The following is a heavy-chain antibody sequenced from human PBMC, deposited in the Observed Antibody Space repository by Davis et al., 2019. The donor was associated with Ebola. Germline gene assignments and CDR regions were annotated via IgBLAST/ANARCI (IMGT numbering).Heavy chain of an antibody. CDR1: GGSISPNY. CDR2: IYYSGST. D-gene: IGHD5-24*01. J-gene: IGHJ4*02. CDR3: ARTGYNVFY. V-gene: IGHV4-59*08. Sequence: GSLRLSCTVSGGSISPNYWSWIRQPPGKGLEWIGYIYYSGSTNYNPSLKSRVTISVDTSKNQFSLKVNSVTAADTAVYYCARTGYNVFYWGQGTLVTVS.